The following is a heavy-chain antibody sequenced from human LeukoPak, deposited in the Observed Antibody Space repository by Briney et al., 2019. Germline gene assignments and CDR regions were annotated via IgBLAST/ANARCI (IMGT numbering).Heavy chain of an antibody. V-gene: IGHV4-34*01. Sequence: SETLSLTCAVFGGSFSGYYWSWVRQPPGKGLEWIGEINHSGSTNYNPSLKSRVAISIDTSKNQFSLKLSSVTAADMAIYYCARPLHCSSTTCYDWFDPWGQGTLVTVSS. D-gene: IGHD2-2*01. J-gene: IGHJ5*02. CDR2: INHSGST. CDR1: GGSFSGYY. CDR3: ARPLHCSSTTCYDWFDP.